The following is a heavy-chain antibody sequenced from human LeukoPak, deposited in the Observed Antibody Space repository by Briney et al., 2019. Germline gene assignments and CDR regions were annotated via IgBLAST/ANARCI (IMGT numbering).Heavy chain of an antibody. CDR1: GGTLSSYA. Sequence: SVKVSCKASGGTLSSYAISWVRQAPGQGLEWMGGIIPIFGTANYAQKFQGRVTITADESTSTAYMELSSLRSEDTAVYYCARDRSGQDAFDIWGQGTMVTVSS. CDR3: ARDRSGQDAFDI. V-gene: IGHV1-69*13. D-gene: IGHD6-19*01. CDR2: IIPIFGTA. J-gene: IGHJ3*02.